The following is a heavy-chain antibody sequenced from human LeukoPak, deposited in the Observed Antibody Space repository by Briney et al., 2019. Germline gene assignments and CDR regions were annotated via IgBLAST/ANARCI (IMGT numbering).Heavy chain of an antibody. J-gene: IGHJ4*02. CDR2: INTGNGNT. CDR1: GYTFTNYA. V-gene: IGHV1-3*03. D-gene: IGHD6-19*01. Sequence: GASVKVSCKASGYTFTNYAMHWVRQATGQRLEWMGWINTGNGNTKYSQEFQGRVTITRDTSANTAYMELSSLRSEDMAVYYCARAVKYRSGPLTDLLPYYFDYWGQGTLVTVSS. CDR3: ARAVKYRSGPLTDLLPYYFDY.